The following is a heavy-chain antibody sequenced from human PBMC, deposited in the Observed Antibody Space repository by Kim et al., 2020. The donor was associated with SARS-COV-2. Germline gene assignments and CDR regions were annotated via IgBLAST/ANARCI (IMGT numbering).Heavy chain of an antibody. CDR1: GGSISSSSYY. CDR2: IYYSGST. Sequence: SETLSLTCTVSGGSISSSSYYWGWIRQPPGKGLEWIGSIYYSGSTYYNPSLKSRVTISVDTSKNQFSLKLSSVTAADTAVYYCARGRYSLNWFDPWGQGTLVTVSS. D-gene: IGHD5-18*01. CDR3: ARGRYSLNWFDP. J-gene: IGHJ5*02. V-gene: IGHV4-39*07.